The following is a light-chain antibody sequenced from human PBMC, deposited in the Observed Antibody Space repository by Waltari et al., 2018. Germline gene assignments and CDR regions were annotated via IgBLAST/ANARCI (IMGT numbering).Light chain of an antibody. CDR2: GNN. Sequence: QSVLTQPPSMSGAPGQRVTISCTGSSSNIGAGHDVHWYQVFPGTAPKLLIYGNNNRPSGGPDRVSGAKSYTSASLAIGGLQAEDEADYYCQSFDIRLSGGVVFGGGTKVTVL. V-gene: IGLV1-40*01. CDR1: SSNIGAGHD. J-gene: IGLJ3*02. CDR3: QSFDIRLSGGVV.